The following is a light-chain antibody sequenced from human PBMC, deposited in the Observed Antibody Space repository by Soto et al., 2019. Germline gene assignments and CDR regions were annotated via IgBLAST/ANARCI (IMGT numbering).Light chain of an antibody. V-gene: IGKV1-5*01. CDR2: DAS. Sequence: DIQMSKSPSTLSASVGDRVTITCRASQSISRWVAWYQQQPGKAPNLLIYDASSLESGLPSRFSGSGSGTYFTLTISSLQADVVAAYYCQQCHRYLTFGQGTKVDIK. CDR1: QSISRW. CDR3: QQCHRYLT. J-gene: IGKJ1*01.